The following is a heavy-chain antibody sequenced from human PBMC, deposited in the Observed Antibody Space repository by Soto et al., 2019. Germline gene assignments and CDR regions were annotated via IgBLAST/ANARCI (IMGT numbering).Heavy chain of an antibody. CDR1: GFTFSSYA. D-gene: IGHD6-13*01. J-gene: IGHJ4*02. Sequence: QVQLVESGGGVVQPGRSLRLSCAASGFTFSSYAMHWVRQAPGKGLEWVAVISYDGSNKYYADSVQGRFTISRDNSKNTLYRQRNSLGAEDTAVYYCARGPYSCSWYRHFDYWGQGTLVTVSS. CDR3: ARGPYSCSWYRHFDY. V-gene: IGHV3-30-3*01. CDR2: ISYDGSNK.